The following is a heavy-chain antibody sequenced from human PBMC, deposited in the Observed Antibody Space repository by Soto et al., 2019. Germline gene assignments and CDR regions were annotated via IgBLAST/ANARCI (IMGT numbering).Heavy chain of an antibody. CDR1: GYTFTSYF. Sequence: ASVKVSCKASGYTFTSYFIHWVRQAPGQGLEWMGVFDPSGVATNSAQKFQGRLTMTRDTSTSKVYMDLTSLGSDDTALYYCARVSRGAFDIWGQGTLVTVSS. CDR2: FDPSGVAT. J-gene: IGHJ3*02. CDR3: ARVSRGAFDI. V-gene: IGHV1-46*01.